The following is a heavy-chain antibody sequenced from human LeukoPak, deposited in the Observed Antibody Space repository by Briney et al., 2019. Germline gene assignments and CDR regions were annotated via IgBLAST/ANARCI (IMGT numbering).Heavy chain of an antibody. D-gene: IGHD3-3*01. Sequence: GGSLRLSCAASGFTFSSYAMHWVRQAPGKGLEWVAVISYDGSNKYYADSVKGRFTISRDNSKNTLYLQMNSLRAEDTAVYYCARGGDFWSGYSRGYYMDVWGKGTTVTVSS. V-gene: IGHV3-30*04. CDR3: ARGGDFWSGYSRGYYMDV. CDR1: GFTFSSYA. CDR2: ISYDGSNK. J-gene: IGHJ6*03.